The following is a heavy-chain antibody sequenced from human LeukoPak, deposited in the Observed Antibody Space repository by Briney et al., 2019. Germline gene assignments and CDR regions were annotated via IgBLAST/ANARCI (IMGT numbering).Heavy chain of an antibody. Sequence: SETLSLTCTVSGGFISSGSHSWSWIRQPAGKGLQWIGRIFTSGHTDYNPSLKSRVTISVDTSKNQFSLKVTSVTAADTAVYYCARAEEGHVNGYSAFWYFDLWGRGALVTVSS. J-gene: IGHJ2*01. CDR1: GGFISSGSHS. V-gene: IGHV4-61*02. CDR3: ARAEEGHVNGYSAFWYFDL. D-gene: IGHD3-22*01. CDR2: IFTSGHT.